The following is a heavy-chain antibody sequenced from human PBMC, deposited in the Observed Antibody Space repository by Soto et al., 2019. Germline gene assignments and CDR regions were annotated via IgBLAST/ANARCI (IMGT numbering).Heavy chain of an antibody. CDR2: ISAYNGNT. J-gene: IGHJ5*02. CDR1: GYNFNSYT. D-gene: IGHD1-26*01. V-gene: IGHV1-18*01. Sequence: QVQLVQSGAEVKKPGASVKVSCKASGYNFNSYTISWVRQAPGQGLEWMGRISAYNGNTNYAQKLQGRVTMTIDTSTSTAYMELRSLRSDDTAVYHCARVVGALGHWFDPWGQGTLVTVSS. CDR3: ARVVGALGHWFDP.